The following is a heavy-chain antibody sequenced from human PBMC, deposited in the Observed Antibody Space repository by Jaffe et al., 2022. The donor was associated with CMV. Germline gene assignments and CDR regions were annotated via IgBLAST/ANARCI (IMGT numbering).Heavy chain of an antibody. CDR2: IYSGGST. CDR1: GFTVSSNY. Sequence: EVQLVESGGGLVQPGGSLRLSCAASGFTVSSNYMSWVRQAPGKGLEWVSVIYSGGSTYYADSVKGRFTISRDNSKNTLYLQMNSLRAEDTAVYYCAREVVGYSYARGYFDYWGQGTLVTVSS. V-gene: IGHV3-66*01. D-gene: IGHD5-18*01. J-gene: IGHJ4*02. CDR3: AREVVGYSYARGYFDY.